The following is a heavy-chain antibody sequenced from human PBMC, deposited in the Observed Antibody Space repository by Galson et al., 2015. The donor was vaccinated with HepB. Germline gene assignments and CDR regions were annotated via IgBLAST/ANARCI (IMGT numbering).Heavy chain of an antibody. Sequence: QSGAEVKKPGESLKISCKGSGYSFTSYWIGWVRQMPGKGLEWMGIIYPGDSDTRYSPSFQGQVTISADKSISTAYLQWSSLKASDTAMYYCATFGIAVAGDHTDDAFDIWGQGTMVTVSS. J-gene: IGHJ3*02. V-gene: IGHV5-51*03. CDR1: GYSFTSYW. CDR2: IYPGDSDT. CDR3: ATFGIAVAGDHTDDAFDI. D-gene: IGHD6-19*01.